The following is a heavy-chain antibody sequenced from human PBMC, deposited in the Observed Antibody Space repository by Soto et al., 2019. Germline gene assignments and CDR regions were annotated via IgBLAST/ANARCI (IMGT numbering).Heavy chain of an antibody. CDR1: GGSINSSYW. CDR2: ISHGGST. D-gene: IGHD1-20*01. J-gene: IGHJ4*02. V-gene: IGHV4-4*02. Sequence: QVQLQESGPGLVKPSETLSLTCVVSGGSINSSYWWNWVRQPPGKGLEWIGEISHGGSTNFNPSLXSXXTISVDKSKNHLSLKLDSVTAADTAVYYCAREVSGIQDFDYWGQGTLVTVSS. CDR3: AREVSGIQDFDY.